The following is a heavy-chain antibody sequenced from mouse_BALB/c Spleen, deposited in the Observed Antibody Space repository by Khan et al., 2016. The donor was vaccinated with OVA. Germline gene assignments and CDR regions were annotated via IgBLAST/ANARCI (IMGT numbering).Heavy chain of an antibody. D-gene: IGHD2-13*01. CDR2: INPSDGGT. CDR3: TRSAYGDPFAY. V-gene: IGHV1S81*02. Sequence: QVQLQQPGAELEKPGTSVKLSCKASGYTFTSYYMYWVKKRPGQGLEWIGGINPSDGGTIFNEKFKSKATLTVDKSSSTAYMQLSSLTSEDSAFYYCTRSAYGDPFAYWGQGTLVTVSA. CDR1: GYTFTSYY. J-gene: IGHJ3*01.